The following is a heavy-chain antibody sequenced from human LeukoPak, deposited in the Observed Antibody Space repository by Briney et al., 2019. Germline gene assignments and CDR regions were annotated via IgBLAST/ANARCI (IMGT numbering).Heavy chain of an antibody. Sequence: PSETLSLTCTVSGGSISISSYYWGWIRQPPGKGLEWIGRIYYTGRTYYNPSLKSRVTISVDTSKNQFSLKLSSVTAADTAVYYYARHGDYYGSGSRYWGQGTLVTVSS. CDR1: GGSISISSYY. D-gene: IGHD3-10*01. CDR2: IYYTGRT. V-gene: IGHV4-39*01. J-gene: IGHJ4*02. CDR3: ARHGDYYGSGSRY.